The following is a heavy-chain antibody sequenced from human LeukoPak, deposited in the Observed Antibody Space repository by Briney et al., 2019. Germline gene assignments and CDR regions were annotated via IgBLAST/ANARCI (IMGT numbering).Heavy chain of an antibody. CDR1: GFTVSSNY. J-gene: IGHJ5*02. CDR2: IYSGGST. D-gene: IGHD4-17*01. CDR3: ARGATVRRTPAEQVGVYWFDP. Sequence: GGSLRLSCTASGFTVSSNYMSWVRQAPGKGLEWVSVIYSGGSTYYADSVKGRFTISRDNSKNTLYLQMNSLRAGDTAVYYCARGATVRRTPAEQVGVYWFDPWGQGTLVTVSS. V-gene: IGHV3-66*01.